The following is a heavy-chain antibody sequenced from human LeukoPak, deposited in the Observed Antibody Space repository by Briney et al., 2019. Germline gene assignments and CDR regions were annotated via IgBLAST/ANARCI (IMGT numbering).Heavy chain of an antibody. D-gene: IGHD6-13*01. Sequence: GSLRLSCAASGFTFSDYYISWIRQAPGKGLEWVSDISSTSIYTNYADSVKGRFTISRDNAKNSLYLQMNSLRAEDTAVYYRAREDGYSSSWYSDYWGQGTLVTVSS. CDR2: ISSTSIYT. CDR1: GFTFSDYY. J-gene: IGHJ4*02. CDR3: AREDGYSSSWYSDY. V-gene: IGHV3-11*05.